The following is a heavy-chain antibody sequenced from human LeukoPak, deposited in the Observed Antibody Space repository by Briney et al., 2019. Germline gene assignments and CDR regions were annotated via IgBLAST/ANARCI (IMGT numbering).Heavy chain of an antibody. J-gene: IGHJ5*02. CDR2: IWNYCSDK. Sequence: GASLRLSCAASGFTFSSYGMHWVRQAPGQGLEWVAVIWNYCSDKYYADSVKGRVTISRDNSKNTLYLQMSSLRAEDTAVYYCARDCPKEVPAAMHVDPWGQGTLVTVSS. CDR1: GFTFSSYG. CDR3: ARDCPKEVPAAMHVDP. V-gene: IGHV3-33*01. D-gene: IGHD2-2*01.